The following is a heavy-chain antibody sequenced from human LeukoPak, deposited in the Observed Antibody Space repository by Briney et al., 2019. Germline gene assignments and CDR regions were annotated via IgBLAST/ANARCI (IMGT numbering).Heavy chain of an antibody. CDR2: IYYSGNT. CDR3: ARRRTYDILTGYPQYYFDY. Sequence: LETLSPTCSVSGGSISTSPYYWGWIRQPPRKGLEWIGDIYYSGNTYYNPSLKSRVTISVDTSKNQVSLKVTSVTAADTALYYCARRRTYDILTGYPQYYFDYWGQGALVTVSS. V-gene: IGHV4-39*01. D-gene: IGHD3-9*01. J-gene: IGHJ4*02. CDR1: GGSISTSPYY.